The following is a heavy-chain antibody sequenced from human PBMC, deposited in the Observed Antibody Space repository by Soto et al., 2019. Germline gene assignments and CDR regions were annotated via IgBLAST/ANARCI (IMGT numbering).Heavy chain of an antibody. CDR3: ARIGPYCGGDCYPDFDC. J-gene: IGHJ4*02. Sequence: XGSLRLSRTAAGCTFNTYGMTWVRQAPGKGLEWVSTVSGSGGGTYYADSVKGRFTISRVNSKNTMYLQMSNLRAEDTAVYFCARIGPYCGGDCYPDFDCWGRGKPCTVSS. CDR1: GCTFNTYG. V-gene: IGHV3-23*01. D-gene: IGHD2-21*01. CDR2: VSGSGGGT.